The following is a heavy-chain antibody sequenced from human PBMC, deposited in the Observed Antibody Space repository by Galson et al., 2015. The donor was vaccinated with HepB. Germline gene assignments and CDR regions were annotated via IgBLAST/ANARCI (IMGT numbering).Heavy chain of an antibody. J-gene: IGHJ4*02. CDR3: GRGGASSGI. Sequence: SLRLSCAASGFSVSNNYMRWVRQPPGKGLEWVSLIYSGGSIYYADSVKGRFTISRDSSTNTVYLQMENVRAEDTAVYYCGRGGASSGIWGQGTLVTGSP. D-gene: IGHD6-13*01. CDR1: GFSVSNNY. CDR2: IYSGGSI. V-gene: IGHV3-66*01.